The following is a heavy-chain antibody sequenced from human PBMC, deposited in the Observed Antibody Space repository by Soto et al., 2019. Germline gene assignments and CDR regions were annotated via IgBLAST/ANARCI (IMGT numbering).Heavy chain of an antibody. CDR3: ARVTRELLSFRERRFFDY. J-gene: IGHJ4*02. Sequence: QVQLVQSGAEVKKPGASVKVSCKASGYTFTSYGISWVRQAPGQGLEWMGWISAYNGKTNYAQKLPGRVTMTTDTSTSRAYTELSSLRSDDTTVYSWARVTRELLSFRERRFFDYWGQRTLVTVSS. V-gene: IGHV1-18*01. CDR1: GYTFTSYG. CDR2: ISAYNGKT. D-gene: IGHD3-10*01.